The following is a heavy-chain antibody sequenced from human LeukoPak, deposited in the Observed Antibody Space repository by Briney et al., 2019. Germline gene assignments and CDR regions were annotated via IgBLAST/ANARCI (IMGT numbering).Heavy chain of an antibody. CDR2: ISSSSSYI. D-gene: IGHD6-13*01. Sequence: PGGSLRLSCAASGFTFSSYSMNWVRQAPGKGLEWVSSISSSSSYIYYADSVKGRFTISRDNAKNSLYLQMNGLRAEDTAVYYCARDIAAAGIGTAYWGQGTLVTVSS. J-gene: IGHJ4*02. CDR3: ARDIAAAGIGTAY. CDR1: GFTFSSYS. V-gene: IGHV3-21*01.